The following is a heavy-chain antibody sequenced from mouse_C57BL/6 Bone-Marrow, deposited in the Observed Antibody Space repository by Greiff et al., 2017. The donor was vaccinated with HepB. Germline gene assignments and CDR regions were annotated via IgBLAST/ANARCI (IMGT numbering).Heavy chain of an antibody. CDR2: IWTGGGT. D-gene: IGHD1-1*01. V-gene: IGHV2-9-1*01. CDR3: ARLLLRCTGYFDV. Sequence: VMLVESGPGLVAPSQSLSITCTVSGFSLTSYAISWVRQPPGKGLEWLGVIWTGGGTNYNSALNSRLSISKDNSKSQVFLKMNSLQTDDTARYYCARLLLRCTGYFDVWGTGTTVTVSS. J-gene: IGHJ1*03. CDR1: GFSLTSYA.